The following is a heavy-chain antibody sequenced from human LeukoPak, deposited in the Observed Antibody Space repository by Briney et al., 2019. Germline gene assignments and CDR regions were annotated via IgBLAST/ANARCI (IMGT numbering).Heavy chain of an antibody. J-gene: IGHJ3*02. Sequence: PSETLSLTCTVSGAPVNLHYWTWIRQAAGKRLEWIGRVFRSGTTVYNPSLASRVTMSVDTSKNQISLILNSVTAADTAVYYCAKGASHEEDAFDIWGRGTMVTISS. CDR1: GAPVNLHY. CDR3: AKGASHEEDAFDI. CDR2: VFRSGTT. V-gene: IGHV4-4*07.